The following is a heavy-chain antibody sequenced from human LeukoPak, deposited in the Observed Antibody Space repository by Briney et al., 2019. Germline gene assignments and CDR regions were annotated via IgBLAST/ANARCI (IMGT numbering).Heavy chain of an antibody. CDR2: ISSDGSST. D-gene: IGHD4-23*01. V-gene: IGHV3-74*01. J-gene: IGHJ6*02. Sequence: GGSLRLSCAVSGFTFSTYWMHWVRQAPGKGLVWVSRISSDGSSTSYADSVKGRFTISRDNAKNTLYLQMNSLRAEDTAVYYCAREDTTVAHYGMDVWGQGTTVTVSS. CDR3: AREDTTVAHYGMDV. CDR1: GFTFSTYW.